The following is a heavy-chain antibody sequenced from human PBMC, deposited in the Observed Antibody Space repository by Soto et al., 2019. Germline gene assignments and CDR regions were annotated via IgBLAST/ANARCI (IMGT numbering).Heavy chain of an antibody. V-gene: IGHV4-59*01. J-gene: IGHJ4*02. CDR2: IYYSGST. CDR1: GGSISSYY. D-gene: IGHD4-17*01. Sequence: PSETLSLTCTVSGGSISSYYWSWIRQPPGKGLEWIGYIYYSGSTNYNPSLKSRVTISVDTSKNQFSLKLSSVTAADTAVYYCARGFQDYGDYVRPNFDYWGQGTLVTVSS. CDR3: ARGFQDYGDYVRPNFDY.